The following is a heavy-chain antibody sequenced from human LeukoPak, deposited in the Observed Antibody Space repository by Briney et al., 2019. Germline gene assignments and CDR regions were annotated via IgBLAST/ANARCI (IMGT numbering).Heavy chain of an antibody. CDR3: ARQNAAYDSSGYSNDY. D-gene: IGHD3-22*01. Sequence: ASVKVSCKASGYTFTSYGISWVGQAPGQGLEWMGWISAYNGNTNYAQKLQGRVTMTTDTSTSTAYMELRSLRSDDTAVYYCARQNAAYDSSGYSNDYWGQGTLVTVSS. CDR2: ISAYNGNT. J-gene: IGHJ4*02. CDR1: GYTFTSYG. V-gene: IGHV1-18*01.